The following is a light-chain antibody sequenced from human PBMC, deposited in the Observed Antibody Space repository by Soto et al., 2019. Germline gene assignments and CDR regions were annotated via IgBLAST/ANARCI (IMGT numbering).Light chain of an antibody. CDR3: LQDYNYPHT. V-gene: IGKV1-6*01. Sequence: AIQMTQYPSSLSASVGDRVTITCRASQGIRNDLLWYQQKPGKAPKLLIFAASSLESGVPSRFSGTGSGTDFTLTISSLQPEDCATYYCLQDYNYPHTFGQGTKLEIQ. J-gene: IGKJ2*01. CDR2: AAS. CDR1: QGIRND.